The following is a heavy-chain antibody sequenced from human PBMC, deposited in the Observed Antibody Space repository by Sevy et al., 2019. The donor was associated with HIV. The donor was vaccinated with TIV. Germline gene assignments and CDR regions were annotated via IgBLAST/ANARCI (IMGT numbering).Heavy chain of an antibody. V-gene: IGHV3-74*01. Sequence: GGSLRLSCAASGFTFSSYWMHLVRQAPGKGLVWVSRINSDGSSTSYADSVKGRFTISRDNAKNTLYLQMNSLRAEDTAVYYCASFNYYYGMDVWGQGTTVTVSS. CDR2: INSDGSST. CDR3: ASFNYYYGMDV. J-gene: IGHJ6*02. CDR1: GFTFSSYW.